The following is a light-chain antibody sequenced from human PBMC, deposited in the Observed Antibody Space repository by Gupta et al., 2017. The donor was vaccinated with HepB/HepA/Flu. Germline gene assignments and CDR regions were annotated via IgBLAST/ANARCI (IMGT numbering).Light chain of an antibody. Sequence: EVVLTQSPGTLSLSPGERATLSCRTSQSVWDSKLAWYQQKPGQPPRLLIYAISTRATGIPDRVSGSGSGTDFTLTIIRLEPEDFAVYYCQQDDSSTWTFGQGTRVEIK. J-gene: IGKJ1*01. CDR1: QSVWDSK. V-gene: IGKV3-20*01. CDR2: AIS. CDR3: QQDDSSTWT.